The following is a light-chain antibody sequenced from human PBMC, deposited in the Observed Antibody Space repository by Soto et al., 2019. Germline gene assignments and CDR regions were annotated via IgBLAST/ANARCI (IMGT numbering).Light chain of an antibody. J-gene: IGKJ5*01. V-gene: IGKV3-11*01. CDR1: QSVSSY. Sequence: EIVLTQSPGTVSLSPGERATLSCRASQSVSSYVAWYQQKPGQAPRLLIYDASNRATGIPARFSGSGSGTDFTLTISSLQPEDFAVYFCQQRSNWPPNTFGQGTRLEIK. CDR3: QQRSNWPPNT. CDR2: DAS.